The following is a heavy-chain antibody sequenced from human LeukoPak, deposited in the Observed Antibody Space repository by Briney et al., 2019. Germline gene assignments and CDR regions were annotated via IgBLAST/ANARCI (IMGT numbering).Heavy chain of an antibody. V-gene: IGHV4-38-2*02. J-gene: IGHJ4*02. CDR2: IYHSGST. CDR1: GYSISSGYY. CDR3: ATDYYGSGSYGY. Sequence: EPSETLSLTCTVSGYSISSGYYWGWIRQPPGKGLEWIGSIYHSGSTYYNPSLKSRVTISVDKSKNQLSLKLSSVTAADTAVYYCATDYYGSGSYGYWGQGMLVTISS. D-gene: IGHD3-10*01.